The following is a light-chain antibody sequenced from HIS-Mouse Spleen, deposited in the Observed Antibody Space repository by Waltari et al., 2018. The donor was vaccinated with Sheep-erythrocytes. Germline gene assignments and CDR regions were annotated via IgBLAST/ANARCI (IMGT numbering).Light chain of an antibody. CDR3: DSTDSRRSHWV. CDR2: EDS. J-gene: IGLJ3*02. Sequence: SYELTQPPSVSVSPGQTARITCSGDALQKKYSYWYQQKSGQAPVLVIYEDSKRPTGIPEILSGSTSGTKTTLTIRGAQVEYEADYYCDSTDSRRSHWVFGGGTKLTVL. CDR1: ALQKKY. V-gene: IGLV3-10*01.